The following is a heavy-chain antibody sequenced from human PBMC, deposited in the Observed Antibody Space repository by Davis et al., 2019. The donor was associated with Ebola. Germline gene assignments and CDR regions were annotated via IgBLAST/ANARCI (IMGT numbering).Heavy chain of an antibody. D-gene: IGHD5-12*01. CDR2: IYYSGST. J-gene: IGHJ5*02. CDR1: GGSISSGGYY. CDR3: ARDKGWVATGWFDP. Sequence: MPSETLSLTCTVSGGSISSGGYYWSWIRQHPGKGLEWIGYIYYSGSTYYNPSPKSRVTISVDKSKNQFSLKLSSVTAADTAVYYCARDKGWVATGWFDPWGQGTLVTVSS. V-gene: IGHV4-31*03.